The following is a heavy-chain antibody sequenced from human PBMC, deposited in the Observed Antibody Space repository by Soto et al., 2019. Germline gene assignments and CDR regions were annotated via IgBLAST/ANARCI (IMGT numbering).Heavy chain of an antibody. V-gene: IGHV1-69*14. CDR1: GGTFSSYA. J-gene: IGHJ5*02. D-gene: IGHD1-26*01. CDR3: ASDLGLRGWVGWFDP. Sequence: QVQLVQSGAEVKKPGSSVKVSCKASGGTFSSYAISWVRQAPGQGLEWMGGIIPIFGTANYAQKFQGIVTIPADKATSTPYRELSSLSSEDTAVYYCASDLGLRGWVGWFDPWVQGTLVTVSS. CDR2: IIPIFGTA.